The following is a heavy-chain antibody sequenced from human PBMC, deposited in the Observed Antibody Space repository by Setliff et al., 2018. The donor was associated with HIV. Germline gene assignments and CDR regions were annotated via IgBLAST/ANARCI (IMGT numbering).Heavy chain of an antibody. D-gene: IGHD6-19*01. J-gene: IGHJ3*02. Sequence: GGSLRLSCEASGFIFSNHDFHWVRQAAAKGLEWVAAIGTGGDTYYVGSVKGRFTISRENARNSLYLQMNSLRAGDTAVYYCVRDKWLVPDTFDIWGQGTMVTVSS. CDR3: VRDKWLVPDTFDI. CDR1: GFIFSNHD. CDR2: IGTGGDT. V-gene: IGHV3-13*01.